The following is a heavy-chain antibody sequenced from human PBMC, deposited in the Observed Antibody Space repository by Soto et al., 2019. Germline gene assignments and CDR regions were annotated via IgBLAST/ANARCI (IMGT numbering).Heavy chain of an antibody. J-gene: IGHJ3*02. V-gene: IGHV5-51*01. CDR3: ARHKLIAVAGTANDACDI. D-gene: IGHD6-19*01. CDR1: GYSFTSYW. Sequence: GESLKISCKGSGYSFTSYWIGWVRQMPGKGLEWMGIIYPGDSDTRYSPSFQGQVTISADKSISTAYLQWSSLKASDTAMYYCARHKLIAVAGTANDACDIWGQGTMVT. CDR2: IYPGDSDT.